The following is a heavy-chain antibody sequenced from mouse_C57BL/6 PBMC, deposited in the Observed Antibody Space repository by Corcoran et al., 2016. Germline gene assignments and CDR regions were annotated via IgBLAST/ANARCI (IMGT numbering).Heavy chain of an antibody. D-gene: IGHD3-2*02. J-gene: IGHJ2*01. V-gene: IGHV1-9*01. CDR1: GYTFTGYW. Sequence: QVQLQQSGAELMTPGASVKLSCKATGYTFTGYWIEWVKQRPGHGLEWIGEILPGSGSTNYNEKFKGKSTFTADTSSNTAYMQLSSLTTEDSANYYCARCSSSGYERYYFDYWGQGTTLTVSS. CDR2: ILPGSGST. CDR3: ARCSSSGYERYYFDY.